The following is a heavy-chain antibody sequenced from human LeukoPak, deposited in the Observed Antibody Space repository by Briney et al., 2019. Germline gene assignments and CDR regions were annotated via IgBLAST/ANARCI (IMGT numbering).Heavy chain of an antibody. D-gene: IGHD1-1*01. CDR2: ISSSSSYI. CDR1: GFTFSSYE. V-gene: IGHV3-21*01. CDR3: AREVQLERLGFGKEGSAFDY. Sequence: PGGSLRLSCAASGFTFSSYEMNWVRQAPGKGLEWVSSISSSSSYIYYADSVKGRFTISRDNAKNSLELQMNSLSAEDAAVYYCAREVQLERLGFGKEGSAFDYWGQGTLVTVSS. J-gene: IGHJ4*02.